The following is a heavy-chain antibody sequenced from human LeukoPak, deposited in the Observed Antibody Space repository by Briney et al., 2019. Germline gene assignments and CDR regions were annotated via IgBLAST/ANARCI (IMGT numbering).Heavy chain of an antibody. V-gene: IGHV1-8*01. Sequence: VAPVNVSCKASGYTFSSYDINWVRQATGQGLEWMGWINPISGNRGYAQKFQGRVTMTRNTSISTAYMELSSLRSEDTAVYYCARGYSSGPDYFDYWGQGTLVTVSS. D-gene: IGHD6-19*01. J-gene: IGHJ4*02. CDR2: INPISGNR. CDR3: ARGYSSGPDYFDY. CDR1: GYTFSSYD.